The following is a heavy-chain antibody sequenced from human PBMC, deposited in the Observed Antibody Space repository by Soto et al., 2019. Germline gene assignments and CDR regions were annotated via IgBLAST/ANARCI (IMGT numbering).Heavy chain of an antibody. CDR2: ISTYNGNT. V-gene: IGHV1-18*01. CDR1: GYTFTSYG. CDR3: ARSPEPFCSGGSCYRLLH. J-gene: IGHJ1*01. Sequence: QVQLVQSGAEVKKPGASVKVSCKASGYTFTSYGISWVRQAPGQGLEWMGWISTYNGNTNYAQNLQGRVTMTTDTSTSTIYLELTSLRSDDTAVYYCARSPEPFCSGGSCYRLLHWGQGTLVTVSS. D-gene: IGHD2-15*01.